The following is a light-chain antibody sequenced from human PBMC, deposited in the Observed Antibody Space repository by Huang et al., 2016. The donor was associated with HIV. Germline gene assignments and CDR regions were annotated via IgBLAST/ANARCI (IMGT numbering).Light chain of an antibody. CDR3: QQYGSSPLT. CDR1: QSVDSN. V-gene: IGKV3D-20*01. CDR2: DAS. Sequence: EIVLTQSPATLSLSPGERATLSCGASQSVDSNLAWYQQKPGLGPRLLIYDASSRATGIPDRFSGSGSGTDFTLTISRLEPEDFAVYYCQQYGSSPLTFGGGTKVEIK. J-gene: IGKJ4*01.